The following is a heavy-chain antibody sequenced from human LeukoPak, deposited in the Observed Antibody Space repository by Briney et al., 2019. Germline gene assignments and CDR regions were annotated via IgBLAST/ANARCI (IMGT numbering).Heavy chain of an antibody. CDR1: GYTFTSYG. Sequence: ASVKVSCKASGYTFTSYGISWVRQAPGQGLEWMGWISAYNGNTNYAQKLQGRVTMTTDTSTSTAYMELRSLRSDDTAVYYCARVDQLTDYYGSGSLVQPFDYWGQGTLVTVSS. V-gene: IGHV1-18*01. J-gene: IGHJ4*02. D-gene: IGHD3-10*01. CDR2: ISAYNGNT. CDR3: ARVDQLTDYYGSGSLVQPFDY.